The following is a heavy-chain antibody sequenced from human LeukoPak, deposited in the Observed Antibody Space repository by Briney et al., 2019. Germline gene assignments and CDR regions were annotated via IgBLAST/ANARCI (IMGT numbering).Heavy chain of an antibody. CDR1: GFTFSSYW. V-gene: IGHV3-7*02. D-gene: IGHD3-10*01. CDR3: ARVIAVVRGGGLSYYYAMDV. CDR2: IKHDGSEK. J-gene: IGHJ6*02. Sequence: GGSLRHSCAASGFTFSSYWMSWVRQAPGKGLEWVANIKHDGSEKSYVDSVKGRFTISRDNAKNSLYLQMNSLRAEDTAVYYCARVIAVVRGGGLSYYYAMDVWGQGTTVTVSS.